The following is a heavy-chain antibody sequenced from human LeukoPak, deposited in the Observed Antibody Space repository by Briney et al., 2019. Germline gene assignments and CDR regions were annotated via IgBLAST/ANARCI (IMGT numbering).Heavy chain of an antibody. J-gene: IGHJ4*02. CDR1: GGTFSSYA. CDR3: ARWGYYDSSGYFDY. V-gene: IGHV1-69*13. Sequence: WASVKVSCKASGGTFSSYAISWVRQAPGQGLEWMGGIIPIFGTANYAQKFQGRVTITADESTSTAYMELSSLRSEDTAVYYCARWGYYDSSGYFDYWGQGTLVTVSS. D-gene: IGHD3-22*01. CDR2: IIPIFGTA.